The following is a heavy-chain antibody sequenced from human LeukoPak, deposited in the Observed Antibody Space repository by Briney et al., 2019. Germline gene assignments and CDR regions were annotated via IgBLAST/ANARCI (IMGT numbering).Heavy chain of an antibody. V-gene: IGHV1-69*05. CDR1: GGTFSSYA. Sequence: SVKVSCKASGGTFSSYAISWVRQAPGQGLEWMGGIIPIFGTANYAQKFQGRVTITTDESTSIAYMELSSLRSEDTAVYYCASSVVVPAAIEGQYYYMDVWGKGTTVTVSS. CDR2: IIPIFGTA. D-gene: IGHD2-2*02. J-gene: IGHJ6*03. CDR3: ASSVVVPAAIEGQYYYMDV.